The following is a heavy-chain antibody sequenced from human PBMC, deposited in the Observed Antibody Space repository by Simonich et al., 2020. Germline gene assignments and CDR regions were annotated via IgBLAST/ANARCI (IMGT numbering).Heavy chain of an antibody. CDR1: GGSISSYY. Sequence: QVQLQESGPGLVKPSETLSLTCTVSGGSISSYYWSWIRQPPGKGLEWIGYIYYRGSTNYNPSLTSRVTISVDTSKNQFSLKLSSVTAADTAVYYCARLPDYWGQGTLVTVSS. J-gene: IGHJ4*02. CDR3: ARLPDY. CDR2: IYYRGST. V-gene: IGHV4-59*08.